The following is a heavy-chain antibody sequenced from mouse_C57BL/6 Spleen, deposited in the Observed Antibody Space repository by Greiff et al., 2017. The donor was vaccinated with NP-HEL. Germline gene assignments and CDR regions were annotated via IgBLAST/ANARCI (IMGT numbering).Heavy chain of an antibody. Sequence: EVHLVESGGGLVQPGGSLKLSCAASGFTFSDYGMAWVRQAPRKGPEWVAFISNLAYSIYYADTVTGRFTISRENAKNTLYMEMSSLRTEDTAMYYCARHAYDSSDAMDYWGQGTSVTVSS. CDR2: ISNLAYSI. D-gene: IGHD1-1*01. V-gene: IGHV5-15*01. CDR1: GFTFSDYG. CDR3: ARHAYDSSDAMDY. J-gene: IGHJ4*01.